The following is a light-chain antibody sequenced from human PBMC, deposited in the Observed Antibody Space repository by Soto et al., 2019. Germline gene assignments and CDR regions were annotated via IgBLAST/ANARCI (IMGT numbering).Light chain of an antibody. CDR2: DAS. CDR1: QSVSSSY. CDR3: QQYGSSRWT. Sequence: EIVLTQSPGTLSLSPGERATLSCRASQSVSSSYLAWYQQTPGQAPRLLVYDASSRATGIPDRFSGSGSGTDFTLTISRLEPEDFAVYYCQQYGSSRWTFGQGTKVDI. V-gene: IGKV3-20*01. J-gene: IGKJ1*01.